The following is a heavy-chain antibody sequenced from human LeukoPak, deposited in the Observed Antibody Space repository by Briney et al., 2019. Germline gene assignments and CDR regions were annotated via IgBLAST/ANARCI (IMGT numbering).Heavy chain of an antibody. J-gene: IGHJ6*03. CDR3: ARGRRSSSRGKQVNYYYYYMDV. CDR2: MNPNSGNT. Sequence: ASVKVSCKASGYTFTSYDINWVRQATGQGLEWMGWMNPNSGNTGYAQKFQGRVTITRNTSISTAYMELSSLRSEDTAVYYCARGRRSSSRGKQVNYYYYYMDVWGKGTTVTVS. V-gene: IGHV1-8*03. D-gene: IGHD6-6*01. CDR1: GYTFTSYD.